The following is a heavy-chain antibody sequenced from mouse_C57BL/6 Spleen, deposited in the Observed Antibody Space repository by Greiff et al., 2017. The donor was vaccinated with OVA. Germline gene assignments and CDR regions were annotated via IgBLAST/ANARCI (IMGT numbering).Heavy chain of an antibody. D-gene: IGHD2-1*01. CDR3: ARAGKRYFDY. J-gene: IGHJ2*01. Sequence: QVQLKQPGAELVRPGTSVKLSCKASGYTFTSYWMHWVKQRPGQGLEWIGVIDPSDSYTNYNQKFKGKATLTVDTSSSTAYMQLSSLTSEDSAVYYCARAGKRYFDYWGQGTTLTVSS. CDR1: GYTFTSYW. V-gene: IGHV1-59*01. CDR2: IDPSDSYT.